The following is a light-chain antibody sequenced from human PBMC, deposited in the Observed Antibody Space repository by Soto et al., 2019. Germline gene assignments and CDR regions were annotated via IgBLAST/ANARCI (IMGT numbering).Light chain of an antibody. V-gene: IGKV1-5*01. CDR2: DAS. Sequence: DIQMTQSPSTLSASVGDRVTITCRSSQSVSNWLAWYQQKRGKAPELLIYDASSLKSGVPSRFSGSGSWTEFTLTISSLQPDDFATYYCQQYNTYSAFGQGTKVEIK. CDR3: QQYNTYSA. CDR1: QSVSNW. J-gene: IGKJ1*01.